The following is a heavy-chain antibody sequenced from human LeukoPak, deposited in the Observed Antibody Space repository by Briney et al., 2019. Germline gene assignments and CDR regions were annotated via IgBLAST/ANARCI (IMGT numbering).Heavy chain of an antibody. CDR3: ARVTYYYGSGSYLYYYYYMDV. CDR1: GYSISSGYY. J-gene: IGHJ6*03. Sequence: SETLSLTCTVSGYSISSGYYWGWIRQPPGKGLEWIGSIYHSGSTYYNPSLKSRVTISVDTSKNQFSLKLSSVTAADTAVYYCARVTYYYGSGSYLYYYYYMDVWGKGTTVTVSS. V-gene: IGHV4-38-2*02. CDR2: IYHSGST. D-gene: IGHD3-10*01.